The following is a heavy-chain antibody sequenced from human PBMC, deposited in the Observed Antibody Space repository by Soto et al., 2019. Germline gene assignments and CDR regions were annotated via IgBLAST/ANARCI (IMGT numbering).Heavy chain of an antibody. J-gene: IGHJ6*02. D-gene: IGHD6-19*01. CDR2: IIPIFGTA. Sequence: QVQLVQSGAEVKKPGSSVKVSCKASGGTFSSYAISWVRQAPGQGLEWMGGIIPIFGTANYAQKFQGRVTITADESTSTAYMELSSLRSEDTDVYYCARVGSEGALAVAGTDYYYYVMDVWGQGTPVTVSS. V-gene: IGHV1-69*01. CDR1: GGTFSSYA. CDR3: ARVGSEGALAVAGTDYYYYVMDV.